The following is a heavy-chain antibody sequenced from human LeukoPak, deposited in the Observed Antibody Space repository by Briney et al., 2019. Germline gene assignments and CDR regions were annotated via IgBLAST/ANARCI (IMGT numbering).Heavy chain of an antibody. V-gene: IGHV1-69*04. J-gene: IGHJ4*02. Sequence: SVKVSCKASGGTFSSYAISWVRQAPGQGLEWMGMIIPILGIANYAQKFQGRVTITADKSTSTAYMELSSLRSEDTAVYYCAREVRPFYYDSSGYYIDYWGQGTLVTVSS. D-gene: IGHD3-22*01. CDR2: IIPILGIA. CDR1: GGTFSSYA. CDR3: AREVRPFYYDSSGYYIDY.